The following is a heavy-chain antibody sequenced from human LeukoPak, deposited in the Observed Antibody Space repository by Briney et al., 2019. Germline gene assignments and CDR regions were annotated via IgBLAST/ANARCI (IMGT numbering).Heavy chain of an antibody. J-gene: IGHJ5*02. Sequence: GGSLRLSCAASGFTFSSYGMHWVRQAPGKGLEWVSAISGSGGSTYYADSVKGRFTISRDNSKNTLYLQMNSLRAEDTAVYYCAKEGEYSSSWYGNWFDPWGQGTLVTVSS. CDR2: ISGSGGST. V-gene: IGHV3-23*01. CDR3: AKEGEYSSSWYGNWFDP. CDR1: GFTFSSYG. D-gene: IGHD6-13*01.